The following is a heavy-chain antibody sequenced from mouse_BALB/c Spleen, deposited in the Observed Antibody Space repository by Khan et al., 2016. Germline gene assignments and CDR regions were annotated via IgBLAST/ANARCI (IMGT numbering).Heavy chain of an antibody. CDR2: IHYSGGT. CDR1: GYSITSGYS. J-gene: IGHJ4*01. CDR3: TRSHGYYAMDY. V-gene: IGHV3-1*02. Sequence: EVQLQESGPDLVEPSQSLSLTCTVTGYSITSGYSWHWIRQFPGNKLEWMGYIHYSGGTKYIPSLKSRISITRDTSKNQFFLQLNSVTPEDTATYYCTRSHGYYAMDYWGQGTSVTVSS.